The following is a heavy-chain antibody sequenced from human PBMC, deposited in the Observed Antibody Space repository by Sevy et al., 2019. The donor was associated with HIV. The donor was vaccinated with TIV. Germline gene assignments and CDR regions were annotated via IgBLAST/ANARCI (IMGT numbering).Heavy chain of an antibody. Sequence: ASVKVSCKASGYMFTDYYIHCVRQAPGQGLEWMAWINPDSGVTNYSQRFQGEVTVTRDTSISTAYMELSRLRSNDTAIYYCARLTTKPTSDLYGMDVWGQGTTVTVSS. CDR3: ARLTTKPTSDLYGMDV. V-gene: IGHV1-2*02. J-gene: IGHJ6*02. CDR1: GYMFTDYY. D-gene: IGHD4-17*01. CDR2: INPDSGVT.